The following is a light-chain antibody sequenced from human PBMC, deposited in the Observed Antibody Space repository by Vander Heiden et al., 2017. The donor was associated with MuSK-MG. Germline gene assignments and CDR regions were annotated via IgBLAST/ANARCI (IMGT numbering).Light chain of an antibody. Sequence: QSALTHPASVSGSPGQSITISCTGTSSDIGDYNFVSWYQQHPGRAPRLIIFDVIQRPSGLSDRFSASKSGYTASLTISGLLAEDEAHYYCSSYSDTGTPVIFGGGTKLTVL. CDR1: SSDIGDYNF. V-gene: IGLV2-14*03. CDR2: DVI. CDR3: SSYSDTGTPVI. J-gene: IGLJ2*01.